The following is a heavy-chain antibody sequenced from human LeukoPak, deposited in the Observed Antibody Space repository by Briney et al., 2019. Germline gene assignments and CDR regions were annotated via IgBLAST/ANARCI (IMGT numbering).Heavy chain of an antibody. CDR3: AKEDFRDHTTGFDS. J-gene: IGHJ5*01. V-gene: IGHV3-23*01. CDR2: ISGSGGT. D-gene: IGHD1-1*01. Sequence: PGGSLRLSCAASGFTLSYYWMSWVRQAPGRGLEWLSAISGSGGTYYIPSVKGRFIVSRDNSRNTLYLQLNSLRAEDTAIYYCAKEDFRDHTTGFDSWGQGTLVTVSS. CDR1: GFTLSYYW.